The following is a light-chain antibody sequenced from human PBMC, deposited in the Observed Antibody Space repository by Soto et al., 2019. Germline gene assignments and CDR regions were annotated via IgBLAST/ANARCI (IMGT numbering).Light chain of an antibody. J-gene: IGLJ2*01. V-gene: IGLV1-40*01. CDR1: SSNIGAGYD. Sequence: QSVLTQPPSVSGAPGQGVTISCTGSSSNIGAGYDVHWYQQLPGRAPKLLIYGNTNRLSGVPDRFSGSKSGTSASLAITGLQAEDEADYYCLSFDSSLSVVFGGGTKLTVL. CDR3: LSFDSSLSVV. CDR2: GNT.